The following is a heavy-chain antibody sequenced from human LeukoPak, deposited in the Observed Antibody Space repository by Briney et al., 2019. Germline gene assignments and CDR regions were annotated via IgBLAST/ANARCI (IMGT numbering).Heavy chain of an antibody. CDR1: GGSISSYY. V-gene: IGHV4-59*12. CDR2: IYYSGST. D-gene: IGHD3-10*01. Sequence: SETLSLTCTVSGGSISSYYWSWIRQPPGKGLEWIGYIYYSGSTNYNPSLKSRVTISVDTSKNQFSLKLSSVTAADTAVYYCARLTRYGSGSYYTRPVYFDYWGQGTLVTVSS. CDR3: ARLTRYGSGSYYTRPVYFDY. J-gene: IGHJ4*02.